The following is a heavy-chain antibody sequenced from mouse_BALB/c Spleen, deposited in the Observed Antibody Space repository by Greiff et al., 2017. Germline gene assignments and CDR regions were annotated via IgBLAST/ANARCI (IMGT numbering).Heavy chain of an antibody. J-gene: IGHJ2*01. D-gene: IGHD2-4*01. CDR1: GYTFTSYT. CDR3: ARATMITTEGLDD. V-gene: IGHV1-4*01. CDR2: INPSSGYT. Sequence: QVQLQQSGAELARPGASVKMSCKASGYTFTSYTLHWVKQRPGQGLEWIGYINPSSGYTNYNQKFKDKATLTADKSSSTAYMQLSSLTSEDSAVYYCARATMITTEGLDDWGQGTTLTVSS.